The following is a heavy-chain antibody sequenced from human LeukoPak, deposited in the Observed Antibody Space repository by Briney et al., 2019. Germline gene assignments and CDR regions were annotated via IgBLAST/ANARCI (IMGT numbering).Heavy chain of an antibody. CDR1: GGSFSGYY. J-gene: IGHJ5*02. V-gene: IGHV4-34*01. D-gene: IGHD2-15*01. CDR3: ARVGQYCSGGSCYSNWFDP. CDR2: IHQSGST. Sequence: SSETLSLTCAVYGGSFSGYYWSWIRQPPGKGLEWIGEIHQSGSTNYNPSLKSRVTISVDTSKNQFSLKLSSVTAADTAVYYCARVGQYCSGGSCYSNWFDPWGQGTLVTVSS.